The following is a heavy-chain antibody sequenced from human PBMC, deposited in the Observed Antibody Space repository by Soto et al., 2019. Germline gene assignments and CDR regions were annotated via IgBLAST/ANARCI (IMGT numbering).Heavy chain of an antibody. V-gene: IGHV1-3*01. CDR1: GYTFTSYA. Sequence: ASVKVSCKASGYTFTSYAMHWVRQAPGQRLEWMGWINAGNGNTKYSQKFQGRVTITRDISASTAYMELSSLRSEDTAVYYCASSRITMVPYGMDVWGQGTTVTVSS. J-gene: IGHJ6*02. CDR3: ASSRITMVPYGMDV. D-gene: IGHD3-10*01. CDR2: INAGNGNT.